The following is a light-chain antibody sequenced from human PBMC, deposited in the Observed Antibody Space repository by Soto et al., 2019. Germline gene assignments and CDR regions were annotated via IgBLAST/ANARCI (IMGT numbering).Light chain of an antibody. CDR2: DVS. Sequence: ALTQPRSVSGSPGQSVTISCAGTSSDVGAYNYVSWYQQHPGKAPKLMISDVSERPSGVPDRFSGSKSGNTASLTISGLTGEDEDDSYCCSSAGSSGVFGTGTKVTV. CDR1: SSDVGAYNY. V-gene: IGLV2-11*01. J-gene: IGLJ1*01. CDR3: CSSAGSSGV.